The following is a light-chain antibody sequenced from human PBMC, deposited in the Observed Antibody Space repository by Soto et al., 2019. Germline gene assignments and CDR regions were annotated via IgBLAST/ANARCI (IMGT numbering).Light chain of an antibody. CDR1: QSVSSY. CDR3: QQRSSWPPFT. Sequence: EIVLTQSPATLSLSPGERATLSCRASQSVSSYLAWYQQKPGQAPRLVIYDTSNRATGIPGRFRGSGSGTDFPLTISSLEPEDFAVYYCQQRSSWPPFTFGPGTKVDIK. J-gene: IGKJ3*01. CDR2: DTS. V-gene: IGKV3-11*01.